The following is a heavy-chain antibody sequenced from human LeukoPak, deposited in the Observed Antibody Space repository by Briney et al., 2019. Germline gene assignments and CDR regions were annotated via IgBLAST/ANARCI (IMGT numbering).Heavy chain of an antibody. CDR3: ARDLGIAGTTHAFDI. CDR2: IYGGGPT. D-gene: IGHD1-14*01. Sequence: GGSLRLSCAASGFTVSRNYMSWVRQAPGRGLECVSVIYGGGPTYYADSVKGRFTISRDTAKNTLYLQMNSLRGEDTAVHFCARDLGIAGTTHAFDIWGHGTMVTVSS. J-gene: IGHJ3*02. CDR1: GFTVSRNY. V-gene: IGHV3-53*01.